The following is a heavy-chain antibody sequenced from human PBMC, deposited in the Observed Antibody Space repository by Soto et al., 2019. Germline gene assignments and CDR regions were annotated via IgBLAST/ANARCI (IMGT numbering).Heavy chain of an antibody. V-gene: IGHV3-30*18. J-gene: IGHJ6*02. Sequence: PGGKLRLSCAASGLPSSSFGLHRGRLVPGKGKEWVAVISYDGSNKYYADSVKGRLNISRDNSKKTLYLQMNSLRAEDTDVYYCAKDGDCNDGASPTYYPYGMDFSGQCPMVTVSS. CDR1: GLPSSSFG. CDR3: AKDGDCNDGASPTYYPYGMDF. D-gene: IGHD1-1*01. CDR2: ISYDGSNK.